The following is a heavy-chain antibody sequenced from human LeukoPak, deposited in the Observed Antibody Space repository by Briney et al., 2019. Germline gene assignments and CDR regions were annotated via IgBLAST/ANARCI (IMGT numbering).Heavy chain of an antibody. CDR1: GYTFTSYA. D-gene: IGHD1-26*01. Sequence: ASVKVSCKASGYTFTSYAMHWVRQAPGQRLEWMGWINAGNGNTKYSQKFQGRVTITRDTSASTAYMELSSLRSEDTAVYYCARDGVVGATLFDYWGRGTLVTVSS. CDR2: INAGNGNT. CDR3: ARDGVVGATLFDY. V-gene: IGHV1-3*01. J-gene: IGHJ4*02.